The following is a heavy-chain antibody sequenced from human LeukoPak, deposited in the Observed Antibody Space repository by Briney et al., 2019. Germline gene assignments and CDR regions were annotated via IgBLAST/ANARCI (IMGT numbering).Heavy chain of an antibody. V-gene: IGHV3-7*01. CDR3: ARDGSALSFDY. D-gene: IGHD3-16*02. J-gene: IGHJ4*02. CDR2: IKQDGSEK. Sequence: GGSLRLSCAASGFSLSNYWMNWVRQAPGKGLEWVANIKQDGSEKYYVDSVKGRFTISRDNAKNSLYLQMNSLRAEDTAVYYCARDGSALSFDYWGQGTLVTVSS. CDR1: GFSLSNYW.